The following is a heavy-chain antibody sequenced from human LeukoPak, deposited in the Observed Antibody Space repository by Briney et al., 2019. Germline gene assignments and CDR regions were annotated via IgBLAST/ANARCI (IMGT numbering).Heavy chain of an antibody. V-gene: IGHV3-23*01. Sequence: PGGSLRLSCAASGFTFSSYAMSWVRQAPGKGLEWVSAISGSGGSTYYADSVKGRFTISRDNSKNTLYLQMNSQRAEDTAVYYCAKRGLPAAGNNWFDPWGQGAQVTVSS. CDR2: ISGSGGST. CDR1: GFTFSSYA. D-gene: IGHD6-13*01. J-gene: IGHJ5*02. CDR3: AKRGLPAAGNNWFDP.